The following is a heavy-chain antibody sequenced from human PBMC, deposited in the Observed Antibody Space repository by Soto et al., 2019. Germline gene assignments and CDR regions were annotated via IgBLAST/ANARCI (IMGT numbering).Heavy chain of an antibody. CDR3: ARQRTTVVTQAYFDH. V-gene: IGHV4-39*01. Sequence: XTLYLTCIVSGXSLSRRSYYWGWIRQPPGNGLEWIWIIYYSGRTYYNPSFKSRVTISIDTSKTQFSLKLSSVTSTDTAVYYCARQRTTVVTQAYFDHSAQAALVTVS. D-gene: IGHD2-21*02. J-gene: IGHJ4*02. CDR1: GXSLSRRSYY. CDR2: IYYSGRT.